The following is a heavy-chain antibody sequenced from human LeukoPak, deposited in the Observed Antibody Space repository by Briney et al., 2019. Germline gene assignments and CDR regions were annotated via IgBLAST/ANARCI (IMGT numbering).Heavy chain of an antibody. D-gene: IGHD6-13*01. CDR3: GRAFPPLRTAAAGDY. Sequence: KTGGSLRLSCTASGFTFSDRDMNWFRQAPGKGLEWVSSISYRTSHIYYADSVKGRFTISRDNAKNSLYLQMDSLRAEDTAVYFCGRAFPPLRTAAAGDYWGQGTLVTVSS. V-gene: IGHV3-21*01. CDR2: ISYRTSHI. J-gene: IGHJ4*02. CDR1: GFTFSDRD.